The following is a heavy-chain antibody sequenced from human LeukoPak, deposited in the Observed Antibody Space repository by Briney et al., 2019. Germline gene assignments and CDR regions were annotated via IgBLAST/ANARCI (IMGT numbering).Heavy chain of an antibody. CDR3: ARENQDIVVVPAAPYYYYYYMDV. Sequence: GGSLRLSRAASGFTFSSYWMSWVRQAPGKGLEWVANIKQDGSEKYYVDSVKGRFTISRDNAKNSLYLQMNSLRAEDTAVYYCARENQDIVVVPAAPYYYYYYMDVWGKGTTVTVSS. J-gene: IGHJ6*03. V-gene: IGHV3-7*01. CDR2: IKQDGSEK. CDR1: GFTFSSYW. D-gene: IGHD2-2*01.